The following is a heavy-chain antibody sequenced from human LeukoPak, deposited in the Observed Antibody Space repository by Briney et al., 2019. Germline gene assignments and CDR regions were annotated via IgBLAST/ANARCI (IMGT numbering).Heavy chain of an antibody. V-gene: IGHV3-33*06. CDR1: GFTFSTYG. D-gene: IGHD1-7*01. J-gene: IGHJ5*02. Sequence: GTSLRLSCAASGFTFSTYGMHWVRQAPGKGLEWVAIVWSDGSNKYYADSVKGRFTISRDNSKNTLYLQMNSLRAEDTAVYYCAKSATGTTSNWFDPWGQGTLVTVSS. CDR3: AKSATGTTSNWFDP. CDR2: VWSDGSNK.